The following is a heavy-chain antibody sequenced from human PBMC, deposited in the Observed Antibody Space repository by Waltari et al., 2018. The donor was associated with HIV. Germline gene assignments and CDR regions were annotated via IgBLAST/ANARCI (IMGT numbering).Heavy chain of an antibody. Sequence: QVQLQQWGTELLRPSATLSLPCAVDVASPRGYSWSWCRRTPQRGLERTGEMQQYGSARYHPPLRSRAAIALDTFKYQFSLKMTSVTAADTGVYFCARGQDAILNGKYYFDGMDVWGQGTTVIVSS. CDR3: ARGQDAILNGKYYFDGMDV. D-gene: IGHD3-9*01. CDR2: MQQYGSA. V-gene: IGHV4-34*01. CDR1: VASPRGYS. J-gene: IGHJ6*02.